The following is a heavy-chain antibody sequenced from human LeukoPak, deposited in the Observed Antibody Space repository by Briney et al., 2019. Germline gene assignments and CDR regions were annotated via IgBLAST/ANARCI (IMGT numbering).Heavy chain of an antibody. CDR3: AISLYDGSGYYWDY. V-gene: IGHV1-2*02. CDR2: INPNSGGT. CDR1: GYTFTGYH. J-gene: IGHJ4*02. Sequence: ASVKVSCKASGYTFTGYHMHWVRQAPGQGLEWMGWINPNSGGTNYAQKFQGRVTMTRDTSISTAYMELSRLRSDDTAVYYCAISLYDGSGYYWDYWGQGTLVTVSS. D-gene: IGHD3-22*01.